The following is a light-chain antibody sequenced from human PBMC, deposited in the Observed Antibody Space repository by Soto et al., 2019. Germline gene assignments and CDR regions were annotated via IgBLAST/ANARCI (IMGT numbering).Light chain of an antibody. V-gene: IGKV3-20*01. J-gene: IGKJ2*01. CDR1: QSVSSTS. Sequence: EIVLTQSPGTLPLSPGQGATFSRRASQSVSSTSLAWYQQNPGQAPRLLIYGASSRATGIPDRFSGSGSGTDFTLTISRLEPEDFAVYFCQQYGSSSYTFGQGTKLEIK. CDR2: GAS. CDR3: QQYGSSSYT.